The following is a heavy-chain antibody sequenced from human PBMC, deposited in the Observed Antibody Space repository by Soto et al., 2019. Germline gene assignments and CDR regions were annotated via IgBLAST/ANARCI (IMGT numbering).Heavy chain of an antibody. CDR3: ATDSLYSTTWYDYFDL. Sequence: EGQLVESGGGLVKPGGSLRLSCAASGFIFTNYGMHWVRQAPGKGLEWGASISRTGDDVLYADSVKGRFSISRDNAKNSLSLQMSSLRVEDTSVYYCATDSLYSTTWYDYFDLCGQGTLVTVSS. CDR2: ISRTGDDV. J-gene: IGHJ5*02. D-gene: IGHD4-17*01. CDR1: GFIFTNYG. V-gene: IGHV3-21*06.